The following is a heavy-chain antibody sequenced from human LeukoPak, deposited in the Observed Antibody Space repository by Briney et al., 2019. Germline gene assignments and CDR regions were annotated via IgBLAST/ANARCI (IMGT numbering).Heavy chain of an antibody. Sequence: ASVKVSCKAYGYTFASYDINWVRQATGQGLEWMGWMNPNSGNTDYTQRFQGRVTMTRNTSTSTAYMELSYLRSEDTAVYYCARGRARYGMDVWGQGTTVTVSS. CDR2: MNPNSGNT. CDR1: GYTFASYD. CDR3: ARGRARYGMDV. J-gene: IGHJ6*02. V-gene: IGHV1-8*01.